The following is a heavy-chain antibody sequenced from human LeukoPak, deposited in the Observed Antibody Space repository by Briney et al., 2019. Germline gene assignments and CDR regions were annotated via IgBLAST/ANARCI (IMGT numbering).Heavy chain of an antibody. CDR2: ISGSGGST. CDR1: GFTFSSYA. V-gene: IGHV3-23*01. J-gene: IGHJ4*02. D-gene: IGHD3-9*01. CDR3: AKELRYFDWLPQHFDY. Sequence: GGSLRLSCAASGFTFSSYAMSWVRQAPGKGLEWVSAISGSGGSTYYADSVKGRFTISRDNSKNTLYLQMNSLRAEDTAVYYRAKELRYFDWLPQHFDYWGQGTLVTVSS.